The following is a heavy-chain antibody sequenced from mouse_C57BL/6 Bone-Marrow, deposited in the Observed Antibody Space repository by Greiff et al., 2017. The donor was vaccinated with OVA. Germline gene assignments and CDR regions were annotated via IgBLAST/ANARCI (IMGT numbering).Heavy chain of an antibody. J-gene: IGHJ2*01. CDR2: IDPNSGGT. CDR1: GYTFTSYW. CDR3: ASSVFAY. Sequence: QVQLQQPGAELVQPGASVKLSCKASGYTFTSYWMHWVKQRPGRGLEWIGRIDPNSGGTKYNEKFKSKATLTVDKPSSTAYLQISSLTSEDSAVYYCASSVFAYWGQGTTLTVSS. V-gene: IGHV1-72*01.